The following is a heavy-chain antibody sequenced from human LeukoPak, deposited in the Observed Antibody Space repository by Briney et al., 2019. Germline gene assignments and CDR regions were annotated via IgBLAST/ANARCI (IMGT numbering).Heavy chain of an antibody. D-gene: IGHD5-18*01. CDR1: GGTFSSYA. CDR3: ARGGDSYGYWRGPSYYYYMDV. Sequence: ASVKVSCKASGGTFSSYAISWVRQAPGQGLEWMGGIIPIFGTANYAQKFQGRVTITADESTSTAYMELSSLRSEDTAVYYCARGGDSYGYWRGPSYYYYMDVWGKGTTVTVSS. CDR2: IIPIFGTA. V-gene: IGHV1-69*13. J-gene: IGHJ6*03.